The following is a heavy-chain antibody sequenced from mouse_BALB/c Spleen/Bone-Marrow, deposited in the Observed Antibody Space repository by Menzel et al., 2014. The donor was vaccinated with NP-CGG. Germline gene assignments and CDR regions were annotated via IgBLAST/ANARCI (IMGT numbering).Heavy chain of an antibody. J-gene: IGHJ4*01. D-gene: IGHD1-1*01. Sequence: QVQLQQSGAELVKPGASVKLSCKTSGCTFTNYWIQWVKQRPGQGLGWIGEIFPGTGTTYYNEKFKGKATLTIDTSSSTAYMQLSSLTSEDSAVYFCARHYYGSSDAMDYWGQGTSVTVSS. CDR1: GCTFTNYW. V-gene: IGHV1S132*01. CDR3: ARHYYGSSDAMDY. CDR2: IFPGTGTT.